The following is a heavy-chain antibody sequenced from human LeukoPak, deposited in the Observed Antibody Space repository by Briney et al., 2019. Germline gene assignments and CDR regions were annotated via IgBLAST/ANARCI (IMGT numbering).Heavy chain of an antibody. Sequence: SETLSLTCTVSGGSISSTSYYWGWIRQPPGKGLEWIGTVYYNGATYYNPSLKSRVTISVDTSKNQFSLKLTSVTAADTAVYYCAGRIAATGFDYWGQGTLVTVSS. J-gene: IGHJ4*02. D-gene: IGHD6-13*01. V-gene: IGHV4-39*07. CDR2: VYYNGAT. CDR1: GGSISSTSYY. CDR3: AGRIAATGFDY.